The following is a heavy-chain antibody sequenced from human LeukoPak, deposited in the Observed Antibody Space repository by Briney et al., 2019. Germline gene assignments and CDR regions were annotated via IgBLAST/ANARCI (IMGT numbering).Heavy chain of an antibody. CDR1: GYTFTSYG. CDR3: ARGSSVAGTN. Sequence: ASVKVSCKASGYTFTSYGISWVRQAPGQGLEWMGWISAYNGNTNYAQKLQGRVTITRDTSASTAYMELSSLRSEDTAVYYCARGSSVAGTNWGQGTLVTVSS. CDR2: ISAYNGNT. V-gene: IGHV1-18*01. D-gene: IGHD6-19*01. J-gene: IGHJ4*02.